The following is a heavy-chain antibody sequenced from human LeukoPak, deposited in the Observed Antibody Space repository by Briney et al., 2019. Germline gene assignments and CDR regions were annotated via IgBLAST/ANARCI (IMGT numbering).Heavy chain of an antibody. V-gene: IGHV1-3*01. CDR1: GYTFTSYA. CDR3: AREPPIAAAGDYSYYYDMDV. Sequence: ASVKVSCKASGYTFTSYAMHWVRQAPGQRLEWMGWINPGNGNTKYSQKFQGRVTITRDTSASTDYMELSSQRSEDTAVYYCAREPPIAAAGDYSYYYDMDVWGQGTTVTVSS. D-gene: IGHD6-13*01. J-gene: IGHJ6*02. CDR2: INPGNGNT.